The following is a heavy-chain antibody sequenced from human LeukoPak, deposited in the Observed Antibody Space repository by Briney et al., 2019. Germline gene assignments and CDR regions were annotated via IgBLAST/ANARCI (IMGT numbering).Heavy chain of an antibody. D-gene: IGHD5/OR15-5a*01. V-gene: IGHV5-51*01. CDR2: IYPGDSDT. CDR1: GYRFTNYW. J-gene: IGHJ4*02. CDR3: ARMSNTVPSYFFDF. Sequence: GESLKISCKGSGYRFTNYWIAWARQMPGKGLEWMGIIYPGDSDTRYRPSFKGQVTISADKSINTAYLQWSSLKASDTGIYYCARMSNTVPSYFFDFWGQGTLVTVSS.